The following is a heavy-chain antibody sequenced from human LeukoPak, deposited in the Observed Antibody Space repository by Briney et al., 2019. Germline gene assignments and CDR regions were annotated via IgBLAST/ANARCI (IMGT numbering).Heavy chain of an antibody. CDR2: IDPSSGTI. Sequence: PGGSLRLSCSASGFIFTTYAMTWVRQAPGKGLEWISYIDPSSGTIYYADSVKGRFTISRDNAKNSLYLQLYGLRVEDTAVYYCARAAYNTSPDYWGQGTLVTVSS. V-gene: IGHV3-48*04. D-gene: IGHD6-13*01. CDR1: GFIFTTYA. J-gene: IGHJ4*02. CDR3: ARAAYNTSPDY.